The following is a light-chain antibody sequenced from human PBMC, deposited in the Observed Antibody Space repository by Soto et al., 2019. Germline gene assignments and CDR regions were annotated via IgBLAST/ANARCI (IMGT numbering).Light chain of an antibody. CDR3: QQYNNYSPWT. CDR2: KAS. V-gene: IGKV1-5*03. Sequence: DIQMTQSPSTLSASVGDRVTITCRASQSISSWLAWYQQKPGKAPKLLIYKASSLESGVPSRFGGSGSETDFTLTISSLQPDDFATYYCQQYNNYSPWTFGQGTKVEIK. CDR1: QSISSW. J-gene: IGKJ1*01.